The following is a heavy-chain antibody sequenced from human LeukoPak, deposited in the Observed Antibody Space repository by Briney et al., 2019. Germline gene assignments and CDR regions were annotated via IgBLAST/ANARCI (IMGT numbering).Heavy chain of an antibody. Sequence: PSETLSLTCAVYGGSFSGYYWSWIRQPPGKGLEWIGEINHSGSTNYNPSLKSRVTISVDASKNQFSLKLSSVTAADTAVYYCARGSLRWQPKVGWFDPWGQGTLVTVSS. V-gene: IGHV4-34*01. D-gene: IGHD4-23*01. CDR2: INHSGST. CDR3: ARGSLRWQPKVGWFDP. J-gene: IGHJ5*02. CDR1: GGSFSGYY.